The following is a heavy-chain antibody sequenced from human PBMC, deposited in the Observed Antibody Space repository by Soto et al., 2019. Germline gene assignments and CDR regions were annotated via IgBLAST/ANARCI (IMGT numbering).Heavy chain of an antibody. J-gene: IGHJ4*02. CDR3: ASQGVRGVRNFDY. CDR2: IYYSGST. CDR1: GGSISSSSYY. D-gene: IGHD3-10*02. Sequence: SETLSLTCTVSGGSISSSSYYWGWIRQPPGKGLEWIGSIYYSGSTYYNPSLKSRVTISVDTSKTQFSLKLSSVTAADTAVYYCASQGVRGVRNFDYWGQGTLVTVSS. V-gene: IGHV4-39*01.